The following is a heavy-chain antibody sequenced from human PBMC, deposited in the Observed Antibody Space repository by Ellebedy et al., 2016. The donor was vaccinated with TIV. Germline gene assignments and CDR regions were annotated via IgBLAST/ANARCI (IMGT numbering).Heavy chain of an antibody. V-gene: IGHV1-8*01. D-gene: IGHD6-13*01. J-gene: IGHJ5*02. CDR2: MNPNSGNT. CDR1: GYTFTSYD. Sequence: AASVKVSCKASGYTFTSYDINWVRQATGQGLEWMGWMNPNSGNTGYAQKFQGRVTMTEDTSTDTAYMELSSLRSEDTAVYYCATDYLAAAAAVNWFDPWGQGTLVTVSS. CDR3: ATDYLAAAAAVNWFDP.